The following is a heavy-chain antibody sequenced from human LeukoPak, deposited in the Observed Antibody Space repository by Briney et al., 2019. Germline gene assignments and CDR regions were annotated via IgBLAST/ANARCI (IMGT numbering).Heavy chain of an antibody. CDR3: VRDGPYYYDSSGWRAFDI. J-gene: IGHJ3*02. V-gene: IGHV3-11*04. D-gene: IGHD3-22*01. CDR1: GFTFSDYY. CDR2: ISSSGSTI. Sequence: GGSLRLSCAASGFTFSDYYMSWIRQAPGKGLEWVSYISSSGSTIYYADSVKGRFTISRDNAKNSLYLQMNSLRAEDTAVYYCVRDGPYYYDSSGWRAFDIWGQGTMVTVSS.